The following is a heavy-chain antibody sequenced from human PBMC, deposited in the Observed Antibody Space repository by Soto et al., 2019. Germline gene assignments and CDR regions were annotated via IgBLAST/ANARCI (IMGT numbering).Heavy chain of an antibody. Sequence: QVQLQESGPGLVKPSETLSLTCTASGGSINSYYWSWIRQPPAKGLEWIGYIYYTGSTNYNPSLKSRVTISVDTSKNPFSLKLASVTAADTAVYYCARLTKEVRGVRFDPWGQGTLVTVSS. CDR1: GGSINSYY. CDR3: ARLTKEVRGVRFDP. V-gene: IGHV4-59*08. J-gene: IGHJ5*02. D-gene: IGHD3-10*01. CDR2: IYYTGST.